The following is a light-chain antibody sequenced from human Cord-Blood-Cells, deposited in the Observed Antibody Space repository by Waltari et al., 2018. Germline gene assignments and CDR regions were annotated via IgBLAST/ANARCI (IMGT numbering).Light chain of an antibody. Sequence: EIVLTQSPATLSLSPGERATLSCRASQSVSSYLAWYQQKPGQAPRLRIYDASNRATGITARFSGSGSGTDFTLTISSLEPEDFAVYYCQQRSNWPPPMYTFGQGTKLEIK. J-gene: IGKJ2*01. CDR3: QQRSNWPPPMYT. CDR2: DAS. CDR1: QSVSSY. V-gene: IGKV3-11*01.